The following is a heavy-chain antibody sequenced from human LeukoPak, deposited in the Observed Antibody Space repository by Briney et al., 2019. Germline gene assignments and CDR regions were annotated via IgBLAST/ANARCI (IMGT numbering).Heavy chain of an antibody. CDR1: GYTFTSYA. V-gene: IGHV7-4-1*02. CDR2: INTNTGNP. Sequence: ASVKVSCKASGYTFTSYAMNWVRQAPGQGLEWMGWINTNTGNPMYAQGFTGRFVFSLDTSVSTAYLQISSLKAEDTAVYYCARVVRGSSGYRYYFDYRGQGTLVTVSS. CDR3: ARVVRGSSGYRYYFDY. J-gene: IGHJ4*02. D-gene: IGHD3-22*01.